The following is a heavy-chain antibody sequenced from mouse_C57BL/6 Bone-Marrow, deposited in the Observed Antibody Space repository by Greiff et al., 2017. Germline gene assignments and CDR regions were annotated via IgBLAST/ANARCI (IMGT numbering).Heavy chain of an antibody. D-gene: IGHD2-2*01. CDR1: GYTFTSYW. V-gene: IGHV1-64*01. J-gene: IGHJ3*01. CDR2: IHPNSGST. Sequence: QVQLQQPGAELVKPGASVKLSCKASGYTFTSYWMHWVKQRPGQGLEWIGMIHPNSGSTNYNEKFQSKATLTVDKSSSTAYMQLSSLTSEDSAVYYCAREEEGNDGGFAYWGQGTLVTVSA. CDR3: AREEEGNDGGFAY.